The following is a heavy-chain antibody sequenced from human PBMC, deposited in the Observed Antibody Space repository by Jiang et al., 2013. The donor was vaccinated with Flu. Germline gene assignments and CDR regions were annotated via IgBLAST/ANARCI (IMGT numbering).Heavy chain of an antibody. V-gene: IGHV1-69*04. CDR2: IIPILGIA. J-gene: IGHJ4*02. Sequence: KVSCKASGGTFSSYAISWVRQAPGQGLEWMGRIIPILGIANYAQKFQGRVTITADKSTSTAYMELSSLRSEDTAVYYCASERTYYYGSGSYYNFDYWGQGTLVTVSS. D-gene: IGHD3-10*01. CDR3: ASERTYYYGSGSYYNFDY. CDR1: GGTFSSYA.